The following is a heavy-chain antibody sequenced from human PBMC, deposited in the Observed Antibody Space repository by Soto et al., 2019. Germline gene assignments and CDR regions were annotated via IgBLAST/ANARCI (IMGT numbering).Heavy chain of an antibody. D-gene: IGHD5-18*01. CDR1: GGSISSSSYY. Sequence: SSETLSLTCTVSGGSISSSSYYWGWIRQPPGKGLEWIGSIYYSGSTYYNPSLKSRVTTSVDTSKNQFSLKLSSVTAADTAVYYCARHVKVDTAMVIEYYYYYGMDVWGQGTTVT. V-gene: IGHV4-39*01. CDR3: ARHVKVDTAMVIEYYYYYGMDV. CDR2: IYYSGST. J-gene: IGHJ6*02.